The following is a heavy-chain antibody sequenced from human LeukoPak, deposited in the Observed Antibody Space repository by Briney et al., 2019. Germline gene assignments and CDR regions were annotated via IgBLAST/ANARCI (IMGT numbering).Heavy chain of an antibody. CDR2: ISTTSSYI. CDR1: GFTFSTYN. J-gene: IGHJ4*02. Sequence: GGSLRLSCAASGFTFSTYNMNWVRQAPGKGLEWVSSISTTSSYIYYADSVKGRFTVSRDNAKNSLYLQMNSLRAEDTAVYYCARDPRGIAAGADYWGQGTLVTVSS. V-gene: IGHV3-21*01. D-gene: IGHD6-13*01. CDR3: ARDPRGIAAGADY.